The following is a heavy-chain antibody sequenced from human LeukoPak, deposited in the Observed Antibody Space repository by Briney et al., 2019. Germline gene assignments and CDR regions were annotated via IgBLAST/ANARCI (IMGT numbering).Heavy chain of an antibody. V-gene: IGHV3-23*05. CDR2: IGSDNKP. CDR3: ARGARSWEGYFDY. D-gene: IGHD6-13*01. CDR1: GFTFSSYA. Sequence: GGSLRLSCEASGFTFSSYAMTWVRPAPGKGLEWVSSIGSDNKPHYSESVKGRFSTSRDNSKNTLFLQINSLRAEDTAVYYCARGARSWEGYFDYWGQGILVTVSS. J-gene: IGHJ4*02.